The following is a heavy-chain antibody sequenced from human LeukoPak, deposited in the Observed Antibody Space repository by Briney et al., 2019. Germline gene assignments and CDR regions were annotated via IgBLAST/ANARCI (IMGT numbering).Heavy chain of an antibody. CDR1: GGSFSGYY. CDR3: ARTRSYYDSSRHFDY. J-gene: IGHJ4*02. CDR2: INHSGST. V-gene: IGHV4-34*01. Sequence: PSETLSLTCAVYGGSFSGYYWSWIRQPPGKGLEWIGEINHSGSTNYNPSLKSRVTISVDTSKNQFSLKLSSVTAADTAVYYCARTRSYYDSSRHFDYWGQGTLVTVSS. D-gene: IGHD3-22*01.